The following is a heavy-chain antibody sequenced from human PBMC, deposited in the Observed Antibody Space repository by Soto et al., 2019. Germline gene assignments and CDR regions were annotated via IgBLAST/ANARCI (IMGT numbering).Heavy chain of an antibody. J-gene: IGHJ5*02. CDR1: GGSISSSSYY. Sequence: SETLSLTCTVSGGSISSSSYYWGWIRQPPGKGLEWIGSIYYSGSTYYNPSLKSRVTMSVDTSKNQFSLKLSSVTAADTAVYYCARRSGQFCSGGSCYLYFDPWGQGTLVTVSS. CDR3: ARRSGQFCSGGSCYLYFDP. V-gene: IGHV4-39*07. CDR2: IYYSGST. D-gene: IGHD2-15*01.